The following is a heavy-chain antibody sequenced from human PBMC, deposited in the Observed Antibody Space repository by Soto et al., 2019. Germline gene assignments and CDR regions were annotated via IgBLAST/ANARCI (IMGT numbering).Heavy chain of an antibody. J-gene: IGHJ4*01. CDR2: INPKSGGT. CDR3: ARDLAKGGGSAGFDY. Sequence: ASVKVSCEASGYTFSVYYMHWVRQAPGRGLEWMGWINPKSGGTMYPQKFQGRVTMTWDTSISTAYMALTRLRSDDTAVYYCARDLAKGGGSAGFDYSGHGTLVTVSS. V-gene: IGHV1-2*02. D-gene: IGHD1-26*01. CDR1: GYTFSVYY.